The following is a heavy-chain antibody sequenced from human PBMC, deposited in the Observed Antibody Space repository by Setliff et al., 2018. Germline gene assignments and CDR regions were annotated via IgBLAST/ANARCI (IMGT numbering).Heavy chain of an antibody. CDR2: IYYRGDT. CDR3: ARTGTYRYFDY. D-gene: IGHD1-1*01. CDR1: GASLSSGTYY. Sequence: SETLSLTCTVSGASLSSGTYYWGRIRQPPGKGLEWIGRIYYRGDTYYNASLKGRLTISVDTAQNQFSLRLTSVTAADTAVYYCARTGTYRYFDYWGQGALVTVSS. J-gene: IGHJ4*02. V-gene: IGHV4-39*01.